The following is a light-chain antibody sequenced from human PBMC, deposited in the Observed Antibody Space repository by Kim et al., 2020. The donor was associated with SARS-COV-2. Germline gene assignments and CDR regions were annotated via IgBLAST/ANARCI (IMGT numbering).Light chain of an antibody. V-gene: IGKV3-20*01. CDR1: QSVSSSY. CDR2: GAS. Sequence: SPRERATPSCSASQSVSSSYLAWYQQRPGQAPRLLIYGASSRATGIPDRFSGSGSGTDFTLTISRLEPEDFAVYYCQQYGSSALTFGGGTKVDIK. J-gene: IGKJ4*02. CDR3: QQYGSSALT.